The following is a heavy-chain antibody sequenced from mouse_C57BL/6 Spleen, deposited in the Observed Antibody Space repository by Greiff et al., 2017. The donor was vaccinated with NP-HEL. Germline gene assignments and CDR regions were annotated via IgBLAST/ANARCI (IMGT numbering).Heavy chain of an antibody. CDR2: IWRGGST. V-gene: IGHV2-5*01. CDR1: GFSLTSYG. D-gene: IGHD2-4*01. CDR3: AKKGDYGGYFDV. J-gene: IGHJ1*03. Sequence: QVHVKQSGPGLVQPSQSLSITCTVSGFSLTSYGVHWVRQSPGKGLEWLGVIWRGGSTDYNAAFMSRLSITKDNSKCQVFFKMNSLQADDTAIYYCAKKGDYGGYFDVWGTGTTVTVSS.